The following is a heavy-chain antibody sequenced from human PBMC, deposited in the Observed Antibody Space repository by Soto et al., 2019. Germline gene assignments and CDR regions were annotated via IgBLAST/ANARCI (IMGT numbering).Heavy chain of an antibody. J-gene: IGHJ4*02. V-gene: IGHV3-33*01. CDR2: IWYDGSNK. D-gene: IGHD4-4*01. CDR3: ARGFYSSYGSFDY. CDR1: GFTFSSYG. Sequence: PRGSLRLSCAASGFTFSSYGMRWVRQAPGKGLEWVAVIWYDGSNKYYADSVKGRFTISRDNSKYTLYLQMNSLRAEDTAVYYCARGFYSSYGSFDYWGRGTLVTVSS.